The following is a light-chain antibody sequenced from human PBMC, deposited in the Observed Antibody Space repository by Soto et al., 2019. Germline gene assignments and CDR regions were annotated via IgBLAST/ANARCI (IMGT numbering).Light chain of an antibody. V-gene: IGKV3-11*01. CDR1: QSVSSY. CDR2: DAS. CDR3: QQRSNWPLT. J-gene: IGKJ4*01. Sequence: QSPATLSLSPGERATLSCXASQSVSSYLAWYQQKPCQAPRLLIYDASNRATGIPARFSGSGSGTDFTLTISSLEPEDFAVYYCQQRSNWPLTFGGGTKVEIK.